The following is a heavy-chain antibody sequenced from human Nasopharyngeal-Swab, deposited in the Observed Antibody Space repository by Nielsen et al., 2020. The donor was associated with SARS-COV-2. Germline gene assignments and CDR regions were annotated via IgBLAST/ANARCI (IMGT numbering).Heavy chain of an antibody. V-gene: IGHV1-2*06. CDR2: INPNSGGT. CDR1: GYTFTGCY. CDR3: ARDPTSVAGTGDYYYGMDV. Sequence: ASVKVSCKASGYTFTGCYMHWVRQAPGHGLEWMGRINPNSGGTNYAQKFQGRVTMTRDTSISTAYMELSRLRSDDTAVYYCARDPTSVAGTGDYYYGMDVWGQGTTVTVSS. J-gene: IGHJ6*02. D-gene: IGHD6-19*01.